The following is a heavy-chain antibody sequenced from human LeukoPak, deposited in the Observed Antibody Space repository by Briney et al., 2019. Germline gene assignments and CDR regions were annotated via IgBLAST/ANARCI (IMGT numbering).Heavy chain of an antibody. V-gene: IGHV5-51*01. CDR2: IYPGDSDT. D-gene: IGHD5-12*01. Sequence: GESLKISCEGSGYSFTSYWIGWVRQMPGKGLEWMGIIYPGDSDTRYSPSFQGQVTISANKSISTAYLQWSSLKASDTAMYYCARRIGYSGYWFDPWGQGTLVTVSS. CDR1: GYSFTSYW. CDR3: ARRIGYSGYWFDP. J-gene: IGHJ5*02.